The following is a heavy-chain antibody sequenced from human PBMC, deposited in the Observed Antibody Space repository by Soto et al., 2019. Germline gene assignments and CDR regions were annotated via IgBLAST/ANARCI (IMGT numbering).Heavy chain of an antibody. CDR3: ASRITIFGVVIPSYYYYGMDV. V-gene: IGHV1-69*13. CDR1: GGTLSSYA. Sequence: GAPVKVSCKASGGTLSSYAISWVREAPEQGLERMGGIIPVFGTANYAQKFQGRVTITADESTGTAYMELSRLRSEDTAVYYCASRITIFGVVIPSYYYYGMDVWGQGTTVTVSS. D-gene: IGHD3-3*01. J-gene: IGHJ6*02. CDR2: IIPVFGTA.